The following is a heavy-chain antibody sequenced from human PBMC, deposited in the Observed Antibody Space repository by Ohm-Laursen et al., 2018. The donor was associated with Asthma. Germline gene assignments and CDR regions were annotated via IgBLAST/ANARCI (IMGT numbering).Heavy chain of an antibody. V-gene: IGHV3-23*01. CDR2: IIGSGADT. Sequence: SLRLSCSASGFTFSSYAMSWVRQAPGKGLECVSAIIGSGADTYYADSVKGRFTISRDNSKNTLYLQMNTLRAEDTAVCYCARETATGSQNIHYYDLDVWGQGTTVIVSS. J-gene: IGHJ6*02. D-gene: IGHD2-15*01. CDR1: GFTFSSYA. CDR3: ARETATGSQNIHYYDLDV.